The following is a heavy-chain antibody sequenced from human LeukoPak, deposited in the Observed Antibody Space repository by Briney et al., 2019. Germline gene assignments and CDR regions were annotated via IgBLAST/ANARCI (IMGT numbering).Heavy chain of an antibody. CDR3: AELGITMIGGV. J-gene: IGHJ6*04. Sequence: GGSLRLSCAASGFTFSSFGMNWVRQAPGKGLEWVSYISSSGSTIYYADSVKGRFTISRDNAKNSLYLQMNSLRAEDTAVYYCAELGITMIGGVWGKGTTVTISS. CDR2: ISSSGSTI. D-gene: IGHD3-10*02. V-gene: IGHV3-48*04. CDR1: GFTFSSFG.